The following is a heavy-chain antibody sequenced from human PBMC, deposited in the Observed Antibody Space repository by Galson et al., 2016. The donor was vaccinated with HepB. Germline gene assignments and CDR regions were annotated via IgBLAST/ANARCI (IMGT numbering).Heavy chain of an antibody. CDR1: AFTFSHYA. V-gene: IGHV3-13*01. CDR2: IYTAGDT. J-gene: IGHJ6*04. CDR3: VRGSYSSDWYRTSAYDFGIDV. D-gene: IGHD6-19*01. Sequence: LRLSCAASAFTFSHYAMHWVRQAPGKGLEWVSSIYTAGDTYYQDSVEGRFTVSRENAKDSLYLQMNSLRAGDTAVYYCVRGSYSSDWYRTSAYDFGIDVWGKGTPVTVSS.